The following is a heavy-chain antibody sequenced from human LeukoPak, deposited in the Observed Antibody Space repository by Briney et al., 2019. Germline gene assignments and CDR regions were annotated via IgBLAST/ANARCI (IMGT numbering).Heavy chain of an antibody. CDR3: ARQGVYGSGSYYWFDP. J-gene: IGHJ5*02. D-gene: IGHD3-10*01. V-gene: IGHV1-2*02. Sequence: ASVKVSCKASGYTFTGYYMHWVRQAPGQGLEWMGWINPNSGGTNYAQKFQGRVTMTRDTSISTAYMELSRLRSDDTAVYYCARQGVYGSGSYYWFDPWGQGTLVTVSS. CDR2: INPNSGGT. CDR1: GYTFTGYY.